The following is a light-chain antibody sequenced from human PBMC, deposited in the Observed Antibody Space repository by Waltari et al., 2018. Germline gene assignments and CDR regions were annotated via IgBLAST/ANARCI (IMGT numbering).Light chain of an antibody. CDR2: GAS. CDR1: QNIHDN. V-gene: IGKV3-15*01. J-gene: IGKJ4*01. CDR3: QKYNKWPPLP. Sequence: EVLMTQSPATLSVSPGERVTLSCRASQNIHDNLAWYQQKPGQAPRLLIYGASTRATDTPARFRGRGSGTEFTLTINSLQSEDLGIYYCQKYNKWPPLPFGGGTKVEIK.